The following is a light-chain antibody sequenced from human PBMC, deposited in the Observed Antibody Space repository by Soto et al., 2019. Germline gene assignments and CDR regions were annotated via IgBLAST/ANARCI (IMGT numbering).Light chain of an antibody. CDR1: QSISSN. CDR3: QQSYSSPPIT. CDR2: DAS. Sequence: EIQMTQSPSSLSASLGDRITITCRASQSISSNLNWYQQKPGKAPKLLIHDASSLQSGVPSRFSGSGSGTHFTLTISSLQPEDFATYYCQQSYSSPPITFGQGTRLDIK. J-gene: IGKJ5*01. V-gene: IGKV1-39*01.